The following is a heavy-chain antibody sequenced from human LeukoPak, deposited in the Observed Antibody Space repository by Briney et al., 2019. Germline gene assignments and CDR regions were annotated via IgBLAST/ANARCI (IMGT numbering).Heavy chain of an antibody. D-gene: IGHD4-23*01. CDR1: GGSISSGSYY. CDR2: IYTSGST. CDR3: ARRHGAVVGGWFDP. V-gene: IGHV4-61*02. J-gene: IGHJ5*02. Sequence: PSQTLSLTCTVSGGSISSGSYYWSWIRQPAGKGLEWIGRIYTSGSTNYNPSLKSRVTISVDTSKNQFSLKLSSVTAADTAAYYCARRHGAVVGGWFDPWGQGTLVTVSS.